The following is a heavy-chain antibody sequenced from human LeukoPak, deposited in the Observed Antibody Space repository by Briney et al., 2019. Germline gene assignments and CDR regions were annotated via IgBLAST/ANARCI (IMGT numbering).Heavy chain of an antibody. V-gene: IGHV3-23*01. J-gene: IGHJ5*01. Sequence: PGGSLRLSCAASGFTFSTYAMSWVRHPPGKGLEWVSCLSGSGGSTFYADSVKGRFTISRDNSKNTLYLQMNSLGAEDTAVYYCAKDTSWMQLWFGFWGQGNRVTVSS. CDR3: AKDTSWMQLWFGF. CDR1: GFTFSTYA. D-gene: IGHD1-1*01. CDR2: LSGSGGST.